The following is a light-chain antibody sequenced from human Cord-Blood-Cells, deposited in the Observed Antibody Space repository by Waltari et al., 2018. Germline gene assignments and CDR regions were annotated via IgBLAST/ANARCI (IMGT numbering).Light chain of an antibody. CDR2: EGS. J-gene: IGLJ3*02. V-gene: IGLV2-23*01. CDR3: CSYAGSSSWV. Sequence: QSALTPPASVSGSPGQSITISCTGTRSDVGSYNLFSWYQQHPGKAPKLMIYEGSKRPSGVSNRFSGSKSGNTASLTISGLQAEDEADYYCCSYAGSSSWVFGGGTKLTVL. CDR1: RSDVGSYNL.